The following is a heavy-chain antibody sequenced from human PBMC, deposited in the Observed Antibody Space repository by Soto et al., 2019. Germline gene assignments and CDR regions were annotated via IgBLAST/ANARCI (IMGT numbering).Heavy chain of an antibody. Sequence: EVPLLESGGGLVQPGGSLRLSCAGSGYTHTFNTYAMSWVRQAPGKGXEXXXGISPTGGSTYYADSVKGRFTIPRDNSXXXXXXXXXXXXXXXXXXXXXXXXXXXXXXXXXGXFDSWGRGTLVTVSS. CDR2: ISPTGGST. CDR3: XXXXXXXXXXXXGXFDS. J-gene: IGHJ4*02. V-gene: IGHV3-23*01. CDR1: GYTHTFNTYA.